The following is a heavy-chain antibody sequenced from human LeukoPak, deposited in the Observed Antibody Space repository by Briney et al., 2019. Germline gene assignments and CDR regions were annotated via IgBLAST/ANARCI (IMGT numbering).Heavy chain of an antibody. CDR2: INHSGST. J-gene: IGHJ6*02. CDR3: ARDLNPQGMDV. Sequence: SETLSLTCAVYGGSFSGYYWSWIRQPPGKGLEWIGEINHSGSTNYNPSLKSRVTISVDTSKNQFSLKLSSVTAADTAVYYCARDLNPQGMDVWGQGTTVTVSS. V-gene: IGHV4-34*01. CDR1: GGSFSGYY.